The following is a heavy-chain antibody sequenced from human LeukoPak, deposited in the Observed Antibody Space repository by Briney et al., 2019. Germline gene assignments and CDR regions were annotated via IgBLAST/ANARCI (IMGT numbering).Heavy chain of an antibody. V-gene: IGHV3-9*01. CDR2: ISWNSGSI. D-gene: IGHD2-2*03. Sequence: GGSLRLSCAASGFTFDDYAMHWVRQAPGKGLEWVSGISWNSGSIGYADSVEGRFTISRDNAKNSLYLQMNSLRAEDTALYYCAKDMDDRGAFDIWGQGTMVTVSS. J-gene: IGHJ3*02. CDR1: GFTFDDYA. CDR3: AKDMDDRGAFDI.